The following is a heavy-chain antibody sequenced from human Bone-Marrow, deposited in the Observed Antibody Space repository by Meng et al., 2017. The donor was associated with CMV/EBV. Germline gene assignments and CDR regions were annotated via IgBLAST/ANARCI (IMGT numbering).Heavy chain of an antibody. CDR3: ARDSPLASSKFEP. Sequence: GSLRLSCTVSGGSISSSSYYWGWIRQPPGKGLEWIGSIYYSGSTYYNPSLKSRVTISVDTSKNQFSLKLSSVTAADTAVYYCARDSPLASSKFEPWGQGTLVTGSS. CDR2: IYYSGST. CDR1: GGSISSSSYY. J-gene: IGHJ5*01. D-gene: IGHD3-3*02. V-gene: IGHV4-39*07.